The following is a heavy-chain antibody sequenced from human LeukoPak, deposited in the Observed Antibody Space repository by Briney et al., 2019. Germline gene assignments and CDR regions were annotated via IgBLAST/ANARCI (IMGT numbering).Heavy chain of an antibody. J-gene: IGHJ4*02. CDR3: AKSPEYSSGWFDY. CDR1: GFTFSSYA. V-gene: IGHV3-23*01. CDR2: ISGSGGST. D-gene: IGHD6-19*01. Sequence: GGSLRLSCAASGFTFSSYAMSWVRQAPGKGLEWVSAISGSGGSTYYADSVKGRFTNSRDNSKNTLYLQMNSLRAEDTAVYYCAKSPEYSSGWFDYWGQGTLDTVSS.